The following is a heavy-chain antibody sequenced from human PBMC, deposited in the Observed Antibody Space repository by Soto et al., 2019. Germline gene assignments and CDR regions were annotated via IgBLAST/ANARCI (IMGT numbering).Heavy chain of an antibody. CDR3: ARDYDFWSGYLPYY. D-gene: IGHD3-3*01. CDR2: ISYDGSNK. CDR1: GFTFSSYA. Sequence: GSLRLSCAASGFTFSSYAMHWVRQAPGKGLEWVAVISYDGSNKYYADSVKGRFTISRDNSKNTLYLQMNSLRAEDTAVYYCARDYDFWSGYLPYYWGQGTLVTVSS. V-gene: IGHV3-30-3*01. J-gene: IGHJ4*02.